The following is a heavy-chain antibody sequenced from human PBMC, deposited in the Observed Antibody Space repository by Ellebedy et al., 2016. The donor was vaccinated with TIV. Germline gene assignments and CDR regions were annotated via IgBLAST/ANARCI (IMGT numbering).Heavy chain of an antibody. CDR3: ARDRGWVVFGY. V-gene: IGHV3-74*01. CDR2: ISHDGAST. CDR1: GFKFGSYV. Sequence: GESLKISCAASGFKFGSYVMHWVRQAPGKGPVWVSRISHDGASTTYAASVKGRFTIFRDNAKSSVYLQMNSLRVDYTAVYYCARDRGWVVFGYWGRGTPVTVSS. J-gene: IGHJ4*02. D-gene: IGHD6-19*01.